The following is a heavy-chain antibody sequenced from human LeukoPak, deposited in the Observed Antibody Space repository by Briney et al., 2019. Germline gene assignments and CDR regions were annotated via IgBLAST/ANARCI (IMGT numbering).Heavy chain of an antibody. Sequence: GGSLRLSCAASGFTFSSYGMHWVRQAPGKGLEWVAVISYDGSNKYYADSVKGRFTISRDNSKNTLYLQMNSLRAEDTAVYYCAKVSGAVPRYWYFDLWGRGTLVTVSS. CDR3: AKVSGAVPRYWYFDL. V-gene: IGHV3-30*18. CDR1: GFTFSSYG. CDR2: ISYDGSNK. J-gene: IGHJ2*01. D-gene: IGHD7-27*01.